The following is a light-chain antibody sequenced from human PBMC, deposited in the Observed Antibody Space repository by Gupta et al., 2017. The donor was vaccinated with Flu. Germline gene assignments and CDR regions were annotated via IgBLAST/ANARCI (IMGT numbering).Light chain of an antibody. V-gene: IGLV1-51*01. CDR2: DDN. CDR3: RTSDDSRSAMV. CDR1: SSNIGINY. Sequence: SVLTPPPSMSVSPGQRVTISCSGSSSNIGINYVSWYQQFPGTAPQRPILDDNKRPSGIPDRFSASNSGTSVTLTITGLQTGDEADYYCRTSDDSRSAMVFGGGTKLTVL. J-gene: IGLJ2*01.